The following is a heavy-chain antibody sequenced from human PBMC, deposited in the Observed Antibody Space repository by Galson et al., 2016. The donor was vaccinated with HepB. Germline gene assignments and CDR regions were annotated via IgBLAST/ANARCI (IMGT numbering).Heavy chain of an antibody. CDR1: GGSFSGYY. J-gene: IGHJ4*02. CDR3: ARRLRELPEDY. Sequence: SETLSLTCGVYGGSFSGYYWSWIRQPPGKGLEWIGEINHSGSTNYNPSLKSRVTILADTSNKQVYLTLRSVTAADTAVYFCARRLRELPEDYWGQGILVTVSS. V-gene: IGHV4-34*01. D-gene: IGHD1-26*01. CDR2: INHSGST.